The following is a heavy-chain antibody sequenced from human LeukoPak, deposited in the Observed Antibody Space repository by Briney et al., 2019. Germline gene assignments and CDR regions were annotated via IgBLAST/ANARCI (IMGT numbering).Heavy chain of an antibody. V-gene: IGHV3-20*04. CDR1: GFTFDDYG. D-gene: IGHD6-19*01. J-gene: IGHJ4*02. Sequence: GGSLRLSCAASGFTFDDYGMSWVRQAPGKGLEWVSGINWNGGSTGYADSVKGRFTISRDNAKNSLYLQMNSLRAEDTALYYCARVAVAGTFFYFDCWGQGTLVTVSS. CDR2: INWNGGST. CDR3: ARVAVAGTFFYFDC.